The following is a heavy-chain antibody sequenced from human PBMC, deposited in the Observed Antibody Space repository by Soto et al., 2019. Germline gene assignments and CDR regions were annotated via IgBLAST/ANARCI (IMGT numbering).Heavy chain of an antibody. CDR3: ARWRIQLWRYYYYGMDV. D-gene: IGHD5-18*01. V-gene: IGHV4-34*01. CDR2: INHSGST. CDR1: GGSFSGYY. J-gene: IGHJ6*02. Sequence: SETLSLTWAVYGGSFSGYYWSWIRQPPGKGLEWIGEINHSGSTNYNPSLKSRVTISVDTSKNQFPLKLSSVTAADTAVYYCARWRIQLWRYYYYGMDVWGQGTTVTSP.